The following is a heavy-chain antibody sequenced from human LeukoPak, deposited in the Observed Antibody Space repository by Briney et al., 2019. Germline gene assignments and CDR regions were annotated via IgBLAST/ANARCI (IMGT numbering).Heavy chain of an antibody. CDR2: INPSSGGT. Sequence: ASVKVSCKTSGFTFTGYYIHWVRQAAGQRPEWMGWINPSSGGTDYAQKFQGRVTMTRDTSISTAYMELSRLRSDDTAVYYCARDSGTAMAPDVWGKGTTVTVSS. V-gene: IGHV1-2*02. CDR1: GFTFTGYY. CDR3: ARDSGTAMAPDV. J-gene: IGHJ6*04. D-gene: IGHD5-18*01.